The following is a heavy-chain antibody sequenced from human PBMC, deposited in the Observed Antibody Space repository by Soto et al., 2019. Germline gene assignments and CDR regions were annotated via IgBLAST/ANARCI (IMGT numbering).Heavy chain of an antibody. CDR1: GYNFTRYY. D-gene: IGHD2-15*01. J-gene: IGHJ4*02. CDR2: ISSYNGNT. Sequence: VKVSCKASGYNFTRYYMHWVRQAPGQGLEWMGWISSYNGNTNYAQKLQGRVTMTTDTSTSTAYMELRSLRSDDTAVYYCAFGYCSGGSCPSFDYWGQGTLVTVTS. CDR3: AFGYCSGGSCPSFDY. V-gene: IGHV1-18*04.